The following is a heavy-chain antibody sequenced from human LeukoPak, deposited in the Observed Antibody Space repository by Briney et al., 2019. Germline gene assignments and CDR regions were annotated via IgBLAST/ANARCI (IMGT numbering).Heavy chain of an antibody. CDR3: ARVLKGGYDWSCAFDI. CDR2: IYYSGST. V-gene: IGHV4-59*01. D-gene: IGHD5-12*01. J-gene: IGHJ3*02. Sequence: SETLSLTCTVSSGSISGYYWSWIRQSPGKGLEWIGYIYYSGSTNYNPSLKSRVTISVDTSKNQFSLKLSSVTAADTAVYYCARVLKGGYDWSCAFDIWGQGTMVTVSP. CDR1: SGSISGYY.